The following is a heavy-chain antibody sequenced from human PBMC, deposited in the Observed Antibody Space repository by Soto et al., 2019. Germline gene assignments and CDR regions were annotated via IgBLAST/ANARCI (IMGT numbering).Heavy chain of an antibody. J-gene: IGHJ4*02. CDR2: IYYRGNT. CDR1: GDSINSDKYY. Sequence: SETLSLTCSVSGDSINSDKYYWGWIRQPPGKGLEWIGSIYYRGNTYYNPSLQTRVTISLDKSKSQFSLKLNSVTAAASAVYYCARGYRQLAPYPGYRSRSRFDDWGKGTLVTVDS. D-gene: IGHD6-19*01. CDR3: ARGYRQLAPYPGYRSRSRFDD. V-gene: IGHV4-39*01.